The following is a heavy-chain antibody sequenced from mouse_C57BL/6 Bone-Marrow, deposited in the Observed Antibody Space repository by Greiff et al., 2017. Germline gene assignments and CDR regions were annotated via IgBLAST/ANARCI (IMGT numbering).Heavy chain of an antibody. D-gene: IGHD2-3*01. Sequence: EVMLVESGGGLVKPGGSLKLSCAASGFTFSDYGMHWVRQAPEKGLEWVAYFSSGSSTIYYADPVKGRFTFSRDNAKDTLFLQMTSLRSEDTAMYYCASRHGYYPYYVGYWGQGTTLTVSS. CDR3: ASRHGYYPYYVGY. J-gene: IGHJ2*01. CDR2: FSSGSSTI. CDR1: GFTFSDYG. V-gene: IGHV5-17*01.